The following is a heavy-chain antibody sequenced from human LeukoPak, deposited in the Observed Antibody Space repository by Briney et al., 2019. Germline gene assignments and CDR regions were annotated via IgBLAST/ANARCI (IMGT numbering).Heavy chain of an antibody. CDR1: GGSISSSSYY. CDR2: IYYSGST. J-gene: IGHJ4*02. D-gene: IGHD3-9*01. Sequence: SEALSLPCTVSGGSISSSSYYWGWIRQPPGEGLEWIGSIYYSGSTYYNPSLKSRVTISVDTSKNQFSLKLSSVTAADTAVYYCARHDNILTGYDRFDYWGQGTLVTVSS. CDR3: ARHDNILTGYDRFDY. V-gene: IGHV4-39*01.